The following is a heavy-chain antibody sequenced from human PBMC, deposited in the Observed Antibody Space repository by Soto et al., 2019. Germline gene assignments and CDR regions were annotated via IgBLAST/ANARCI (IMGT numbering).Heavy chain of an antibody. V-gene: IGHV1-69*13. CDR1: GGTFSSYA. J-gene: IGHJ4*02. D-gene: IGHD3-10*01. CDR2: IIPIFGTA. CDR3: AYYGSGSSLAYYFDY. Sequence: SVKVSCKASGGTFSSYAISWVRQAPGQGLEWMGGIIPIFGTANYAQKFQGSVTITADESTSTAYMELSSLRSEDTAVYYCAYYGSGSSLAYYFDYWGQGTLVTVSS.